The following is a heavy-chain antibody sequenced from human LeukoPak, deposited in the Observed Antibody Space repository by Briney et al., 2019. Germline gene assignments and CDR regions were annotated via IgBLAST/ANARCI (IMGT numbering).Heavy chain of an antibody. V-gene: IGHV3-23*01. D-gene: IGHD5-24*01. CDR3: ARDQLGYNKPGEY. J-gene: IGHJ4*02. CDR2: ISGSGSGT. CDR1: GFTFSNYA. Sequence: GGSLRLSCAASGFTFSNYAMTWVRQAPGKGLEWVSAISGSGSGTYYADSVKGRFTISRDNSKNTLSLQMNGLGAEDAAVYYCARDQLGYNKPGEYWGQGTLVTVSS.